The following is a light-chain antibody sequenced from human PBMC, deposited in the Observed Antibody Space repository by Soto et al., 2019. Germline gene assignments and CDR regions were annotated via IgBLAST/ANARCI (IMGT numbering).Light chain of an antibody. J-gene: IGKJ5*01. CDR1: QNVANY. Sequence: EIVLPQSPATLSLSPGERATLSCRASQNVANYLDWYQQKPGQAPRLLIYGASTRATGIPARFSGSGSGTEFTLTISSLQSEDFGTYYCQQYSTSPTVGEGTRLEIK. CDR2: GAS. V-gene: IGKV3-15*01. CDR3: QQYSTSPT.